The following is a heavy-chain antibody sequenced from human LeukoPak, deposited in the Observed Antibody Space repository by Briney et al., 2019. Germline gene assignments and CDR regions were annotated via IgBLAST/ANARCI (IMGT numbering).Heavy chain of an antibody. CDR3: ARVVEEYSSGWYFDY. Sequence: GGSLRLPCAASGFTFSSYSMNWVRQAPGKGLEWVSSISSSSSYIYYADSVKGRFTISRDNAKNSLYLQMNSLRAEDTAVYYCARVVEEYSSGWYFDYWGQGTLVTVSS. D-gene: IGHD6-19*01. V-gene: IGHV3-21*01. CDR2: ISSSSSYI. J-gene: IGHJ4*02. CDR1: GFTFSSYS.